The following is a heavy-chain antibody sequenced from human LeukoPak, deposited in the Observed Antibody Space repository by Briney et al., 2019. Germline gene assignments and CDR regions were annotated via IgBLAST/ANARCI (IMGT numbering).Heavy chain of an antibody. CDR1: GGSIGSDSYY. CDR3: AREGLGYCSGGSCYPNWFDP. D-gene: IGHD2-15*01. J-gene: IGHJ5*02. CDR2: VYTNGST. Sequence: SETLSLTCTVSGGSIGSDSYYWTWIRQPAGKGLEWIGRVYTNGSTNYNPSLKSRVTISIDTSKNHFSLKLSSVTAADTAVYYCAREGLGYCSGGSCYPNWFDPWGQGTLVIVSS. V-gene: IGHV4-61*02.